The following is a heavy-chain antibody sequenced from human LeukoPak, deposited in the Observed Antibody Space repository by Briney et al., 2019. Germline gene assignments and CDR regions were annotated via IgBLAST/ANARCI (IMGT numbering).Heavy chain of an antibody. CDR3: VRHDGTY. D-gene: IGHD5-24*01. CDR1: GFTFSSYV. V-gene: IGHV3-30*04. J-gene: IGHJ4*02. CDR2: ISYDGSNE. Sequence: PGGSLRLSCAASGFTFSSYVMHWVRQAPGKGLEWVAIISYDGSNEYYADSVKGRFTISRDNSKNTLYLQMNSLRVEDTAVYYCVRHDGTYWGQGTLVTVSS.